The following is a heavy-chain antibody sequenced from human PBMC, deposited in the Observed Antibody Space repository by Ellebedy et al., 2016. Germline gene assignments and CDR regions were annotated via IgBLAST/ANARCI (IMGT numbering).Heavy chain of an antibody. J-gene: IGHJ4*02. CDR1: GLNFDTFF. CDR2: INADSDDT. CDR3: RHEHYADY. V-gene: IGHV3-23*01. Sequence: GGSLRLXXVVSGLNFDTFFMSWVRQAPGKGLEWVSTINADSDDTRLTDSVKGRFTVSRDNPRKTVYLRMNNLRAEDTARYYCRHEHYADYWGQGTLVTVSS.